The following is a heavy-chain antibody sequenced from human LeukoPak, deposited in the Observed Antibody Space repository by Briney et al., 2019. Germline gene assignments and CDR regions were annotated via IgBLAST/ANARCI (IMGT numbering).Heavy chain of an antibody. CDR1: GGSISSYY. J-gene: IGHJ4*02. Sequence: SETLSLTCTVSGGSISSYYWSWIRQPPGKGLEWIGYIYYSGNTNYNPSLKSRATISVDTSKNQFSLNLTSMTAADTAVYYCARRAYGDYCFDLWGQGTLVTVSS. V-gene: IGHV4-59*08. CDR3: ARRAYGDYCFDL. CDR2: IYYSGNT. D-gene: IGHD4-17*01.